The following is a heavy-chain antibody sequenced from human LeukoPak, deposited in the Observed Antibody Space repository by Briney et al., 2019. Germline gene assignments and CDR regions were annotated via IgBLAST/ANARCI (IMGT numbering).Heavy chain of an antibody. V-gene: IGHV4-30-2*01. CDR1: GGSIRSGGYS. Sequence: PSETLSLTCAVSGGSIRSGGYSWSWIRQPPGKGLEWIGYIYHSGSTYYNPSLKSRVTISVDRSKNQFSLKLSSVTAADTAVYYCARVVATTVGYNWFDPWGQGTLVTVSS. CDR2: IYHSGST. D-gene: IGHD5-12*01. J-gene: IGHJ5*02. CDR3: ARVVATTVGYNWFDP.